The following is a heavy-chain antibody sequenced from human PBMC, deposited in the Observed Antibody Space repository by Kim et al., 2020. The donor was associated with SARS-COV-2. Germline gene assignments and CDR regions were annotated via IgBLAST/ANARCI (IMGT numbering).Heavy chain of an antibody. CDR1: GGSFSGYY. CDR3: ARGISDYGSGSYYNWFDP. V-gene: IGHV4-34*01. Sequence: SETLSLTCAVYGGSFSGYYWSWIRQPPGKGLEWIGEINHSGSTNYNPSLKSRVTISVDTSKNQFSLKLSSVTAADTAVYYCARGISDYGSGSYYNWFDPWGQGTLGTVSS. D-gene: IGHD3-10*01. J-gene: IGHJ5*02. CDR2: INHSGST.